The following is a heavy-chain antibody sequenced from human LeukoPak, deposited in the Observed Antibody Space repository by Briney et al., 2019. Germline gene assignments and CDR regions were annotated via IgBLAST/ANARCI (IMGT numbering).Heavy chain of an antibody. CDR2: IRSKPNSYAT. Sequence: GGSLTLSCAAAGFTFSGSSMHWVRQASGKWLEWVGRIRSKPNSYATAYAASVKGRFTVSRDDSKNTAYLQMNSLKTEDTAVYYCTTVDTTMVWGQGTLVTVSS. CDR3: TTVDTTMV. V-gene: IGHV3-73*01. CDR1: GFTFSGSS. D-gene: IGHD5-18*01. J-gene: IGHJ4*02.